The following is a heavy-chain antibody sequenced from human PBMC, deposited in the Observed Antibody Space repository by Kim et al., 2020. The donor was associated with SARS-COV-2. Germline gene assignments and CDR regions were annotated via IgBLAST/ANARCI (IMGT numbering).Heavy chain of an antibody. CDR1: GGTFSSYA. D-gene: IGHD3-3*01. Sequence: SVKVSCKASGGTFSSYAISWVRQAPGQGLEWMGGIIPIFGTANYAQKFQGRVTITADESTSTAYMELSSLRSEDTAVYYCARERDFWSGSSQSTAFDIWGQGTMVTVSS. J-gene: IGHJ3*02. V-gene: IGHV1-69*13. CDR3: ARERDFWSGSSQSTAFDI. CDR2: IIPIFGTA.